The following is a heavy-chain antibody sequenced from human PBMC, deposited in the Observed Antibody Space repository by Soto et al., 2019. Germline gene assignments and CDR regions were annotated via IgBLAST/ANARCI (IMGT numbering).Heavy chain of an antibody. CDR2: IYYSGST. V-gene: IGHV4-59*01. J-gene: IGHJ6*02. CDR3: ARARWELLMEV. CDR1: VGSISSYY. Sequence: SETLSLTCTVSVGSISSYYWSLIRQPPGKGLEWIGYIYYSGSTNYNPSLKSRVTISVDTSKNQFSLKLSSVTAADTAVYYCARARWELLMEVWGQGTTVTVSS. D-gene: IGHD1-26*01.